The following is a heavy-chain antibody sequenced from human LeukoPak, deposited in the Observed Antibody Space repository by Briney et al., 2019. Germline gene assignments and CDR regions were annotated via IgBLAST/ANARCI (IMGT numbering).Heavy chain of an antibody. CDR1: GFTFSRHG. J-gene: IGHJ4*02. CDR2: ISNDGSRK. V-gene: IGHV3-30*03. D-gene: IGHD2-21*02. Sequence: PGRSLRLSCAPSGFTFSRHGMHWVRQAPGKGLEWVAIISNDGSRKYYAHSVEGRFTISRDNSKNTLYLQMDSLRAEDTAVYYRARDPCGGDCYFDYWGQGTLVTVSS. CDR3: ARDPCGGDCYFDY.